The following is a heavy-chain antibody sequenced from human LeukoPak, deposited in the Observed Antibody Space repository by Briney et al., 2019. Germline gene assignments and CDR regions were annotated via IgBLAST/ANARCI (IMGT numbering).Heavy chain of an antibody. CDR1: GGALSGYY. J-gene: IGHJ4*02. CDR3: ARGDGRQQLVLVY. Sequence: NPSETPSPTFAVYGGALSGYYWSWIRQSPREGLGWIGEINHSGSTNYSPSLKSRVTISVDTSKNQFSLKLSSVTAADTAVYYCARGDGRQQLVLVYWGQGTLVTVSS. D-gene: IGHD6-13*01. CDR2: INHSGST. V-gene: IGHV4-34*01.